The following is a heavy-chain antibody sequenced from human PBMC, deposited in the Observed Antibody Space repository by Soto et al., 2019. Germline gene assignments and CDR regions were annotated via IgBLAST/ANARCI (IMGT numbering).Heavy chain of an antibody. CDR2: ISSSGSTI. V-gene: IGHV3-11*01. J-gene: IGHJ3*02. CDR1: GFTFSDYY. D-gene: IGHD6-13*01. Sequence: PGGSLRLSCAASGFTFSDYYMSWIRQAPGKGLEWVSYISSSGSTIYYADSVKGRFTISRDNAKNSLYLQMNSLRAEDTAVYYCARAGLQYSSSLKYDAFDIWGQGTMVTVSS. CDR3: ARAGLQYSSSLKYDAFDI.